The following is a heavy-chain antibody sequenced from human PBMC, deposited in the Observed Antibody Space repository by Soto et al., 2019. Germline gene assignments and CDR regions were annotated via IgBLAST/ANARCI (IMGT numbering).Heavy chain of an antibody. V-gene: IGHV4-39*01. CDR2: IYYSGST. Sequence: SETLSLTCTVSGGSISSSSYYWGWIRQPPGKGLEWIGSIYYSGSTYYNPSLKSRVTISVDTSKNQFSLKLSSVTAADTAVYYCARYCSSTSCRLGAFDIWGQGTMVTGSS. J-gene: IGHJ3*02. CDR3: ARYCSSTSCRLGAFDI. CDR1: GGSISSSSYY. D-gene: IGHD2-2*01.